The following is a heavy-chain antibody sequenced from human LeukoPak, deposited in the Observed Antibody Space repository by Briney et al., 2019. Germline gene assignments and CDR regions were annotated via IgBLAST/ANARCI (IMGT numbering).Heavy chain of an antibody. CDR3: ARHPSPQLHHFDY. CDR1: GYTVTSYY. V-gene: IGHV1-46*01. CDR2: INPSGDST. D-gene: IGHD2-2*01. Sequence: ASVKVSCKASGYTVTSYYMYWVRQAPGQWLEWMGIINPSGDSTSYEQRFQGRLTMTRDTSTNTVYMELSSLRSEDTAVYYCARHPSPQLHHFDYWGQGTLVTVSS. J-gene: IGHJ4*02.